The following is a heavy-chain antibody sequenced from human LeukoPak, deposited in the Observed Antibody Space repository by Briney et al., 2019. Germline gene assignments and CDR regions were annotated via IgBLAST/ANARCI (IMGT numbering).Heavy chain of an antibody. V-gene: IGHV3-21*01. Sequence: AGGSLRHSCAASGFTFSSYAMSWVRQAPGKGLEWVSSISSSSSYIYYADSVKGRFTISRDNAKNSLYLQMNSLRAEDTAVYYCARGRNYDSLNGAFDIWGQGTMVTVSS. CDR1: GFTFSSYA. CDR2: ISSSSSYI. CDR3: ARGRNYDSLNGAFDI. D-gene: IGHD3-22*01. J-gene: IGHJ3*02.